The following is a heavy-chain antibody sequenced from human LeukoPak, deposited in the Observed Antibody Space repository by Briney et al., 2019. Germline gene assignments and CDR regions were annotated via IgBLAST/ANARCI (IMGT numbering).Heavy chain of an antibody. CDR1: GFTFSSYA. Sequence: GGPLRLSCAASGFTFSSYAMSWVRQAPGKGLEWVSGISGSGGSTYYADSVKGRFTISRDNSKNTLYLQMNSLRAEDTAEYYCAKRGYNWNDAFDYWGQGTLVTVSS. V-gene: IGHV3-23*01. J-gene: IGHJ4*02. CDR3: AKRGYNWNDAFDY. D-gene: IGHD1-1*01. CDR2: ISGSGGST.